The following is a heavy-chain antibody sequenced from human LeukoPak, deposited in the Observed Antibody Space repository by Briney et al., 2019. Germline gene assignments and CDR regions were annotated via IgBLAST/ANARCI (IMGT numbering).Heavy chain of an antibody. CDR3: ARQLGTIEDY. J-gene: IGHJ4*02. D-gene: IGHD3-16*01. CDR2: IYYSGST. CDR1: GGSISSYY. V-gene: IGHV4-59*08. Sequence: PSETLSLTCTVSGGSISSYYWSWIRQPPGKGLEWIGYIYYSGSTNYNPSLKSRVTISVDTSKNQFSLKLSSVTAADTAVYYCARQLGTIEDYWGQGTLVTVSS.